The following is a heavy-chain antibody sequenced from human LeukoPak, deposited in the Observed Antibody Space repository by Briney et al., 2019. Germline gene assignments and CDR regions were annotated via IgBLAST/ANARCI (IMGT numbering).Heavy chain of an antibody. CDR3: AKEDPAVAAIPSEYFQH. J-gene: IGHJ1*01. CDR1: GFTFTNYA. V-gene: IGHV3-30*18. D-gene: IGHD6-19*01. CDR2: ISYDGSNK. Sequence: GGSLRLSCAASGFTFTNYAMSWVRQAPGKGLEWVAVISYDGSNKYYADSVKGRFTISRDNSKNTLYLQMNSLRAEDTAVYYCAKEDPAVAAIPSEYFQHWGQGTLVTVSS.